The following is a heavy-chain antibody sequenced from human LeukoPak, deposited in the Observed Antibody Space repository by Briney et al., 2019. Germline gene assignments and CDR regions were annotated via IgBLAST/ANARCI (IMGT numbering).Heavy chain of an antibody. J-gene: IGHJ3*02. V-gene: IGHV1-2*04. Sequence: ASVKVSCKASGYTFTGYYLHWVRQAPGQGLEWMGWINPNSGGTNYAQKFQGWVTMTRDTSISTAYMELSRLRSDDTAVYYCARLSPRDAFDIWGQGTMVTVSS. CDR2: INPNSGGT. CDR3: ARLSPRDAFDI. CDR1: GYTFTGYY.